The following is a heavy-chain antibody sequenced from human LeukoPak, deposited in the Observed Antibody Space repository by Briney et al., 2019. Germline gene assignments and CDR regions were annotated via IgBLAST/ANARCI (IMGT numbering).Heavy chain of an antibody. Sequence: SQTLSLTCTVSGGSISSGDYYWSWIRQPPGKGLEWIGYIYYSGSTYYNPSLKNRVTISVDTSKNQFSLKLSSVTAADTAVYYCARLASDLDAFDIWGQGTMVTVSS. CDR1: GGSISSGDYY. V-gene: IGHV4-30-4*08. J-gene: IGHJ3*02. CDR3: ARLASDLDAFDI. CDR2: IYYSGST.